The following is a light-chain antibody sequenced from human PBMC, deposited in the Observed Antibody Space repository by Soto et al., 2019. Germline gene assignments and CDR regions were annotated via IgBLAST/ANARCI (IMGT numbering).Light chain of an antibody. CDR1: QSISSY. CDR3: QQRSNWPLT. Sequence: EIVLTQSPATLSLSPGERGTLSCRASQSISSYLAWYPQKPGQAPRLLIYDASNRATGVPARFSGSGSGTDFTLTISCLEPEDFAVYYCQQRSNWPLTFGPGTKVDIK. J-gene: IGKJ3*01. CDR2: DAS. V-gene: IGKV3-11*01.